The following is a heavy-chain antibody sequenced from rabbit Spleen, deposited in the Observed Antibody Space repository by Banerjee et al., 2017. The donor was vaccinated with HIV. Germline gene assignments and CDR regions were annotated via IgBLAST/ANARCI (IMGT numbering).Heavy chain of an antibody. CDR2: IEAGSSGFT. CDR3: ARVRFLNYDL. V-gene: IGHV1S40*01. Sequence: QSLEESGGGLVKPGASLTLTCTASGVDVSGCYYMCWVRQAPGKGLEWIACIEAGSSGFTYFASWAKGRFTISRTSSTTVTLQMTSLTAADTATYFCARVRFLNYDLWGPGTLVTVS. J-gene: IGHJ4*01. CDR1: GVDVSGCYY. D-gene: IGHD2-1*01.